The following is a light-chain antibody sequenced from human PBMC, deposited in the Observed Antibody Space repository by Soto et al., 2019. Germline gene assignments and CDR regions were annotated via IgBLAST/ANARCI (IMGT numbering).Light chain of an antibody. CDR3: QQRSSWPLT. Sequence: EIVMTQSPVTLSVSPGERATLSCRASQSLSKSLVWYQQKPGQAPRLLIDGASNRATGIPARFSGSGSGTDFTLTISSLEPEDFAVYFCQQRSSWPLTFGGGTKVDIK. CDR2: GAS. CDR1: QSLSKS. V-gene: IGKV3-11*01. J-gene: IGKJ4*02.